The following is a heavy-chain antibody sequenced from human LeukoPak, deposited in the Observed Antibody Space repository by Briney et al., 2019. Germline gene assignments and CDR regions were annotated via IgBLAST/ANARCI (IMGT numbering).Heavy chain of an antibody. Sequence: GGSLRLSCAASGFTFSSYDMHWVRQATGKGLEWVSAIGTAGDPYYPGSVKGRFTISRDNAKNTVYLQMNNLRAEDTAVYYCAGYNSLLVAPWGQGTLVTVSS. D-gene: IGHD2-15*01. V-gene: IGHV3-13*05. CDR1: GFTFSSYD. CDR3: AGYNSLLVAP. J-gene: IGHJ5*02. CDR2: IGTAGDP.